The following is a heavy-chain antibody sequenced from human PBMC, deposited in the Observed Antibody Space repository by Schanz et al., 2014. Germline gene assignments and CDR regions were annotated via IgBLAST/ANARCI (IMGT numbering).Heavy chain of an antibody. CDR2: INPANGNT. V-gene: IGHV1-18*01. CDR3: ARDLIAAAESWFDP. CDR1: GYSFTDYA. J-gene: IGHJ5*02. D-gene: IGHD6-13*01. Sequence: QVQLVQSGSEVKKPGDSVKVSCETSGYSFTDYAIHWVRQAPGQSLEGRVWINPANGNTHYSPRLNGRVSISSDTAASTVYLHFSSLKSDDTAVYYCARDLIAAAESWFDPWGQGTPITVSS.